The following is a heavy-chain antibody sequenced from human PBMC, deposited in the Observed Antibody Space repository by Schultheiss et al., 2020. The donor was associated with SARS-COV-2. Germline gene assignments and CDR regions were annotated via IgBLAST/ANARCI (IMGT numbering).Heavy chain of an antibody. CDR2: IYYSGST. D-gene: IGHD6-6*01. V-gene: IGHV4-59*12. CDR3: ARGCPMAARPLLWYFDL. J-gene: IGHJ2*01. Sequence: SETLSLTCTVSGGSISSYYWSWIRQPPGKGLEWIGYIYYSGSTNFNPSLKSRVTMSVDTSKNQFSLKLSSVTAADTAVYYCARGCPMAARPLLWYFDLWGRGTLVTVSS. CDR1: GGSISSYY.